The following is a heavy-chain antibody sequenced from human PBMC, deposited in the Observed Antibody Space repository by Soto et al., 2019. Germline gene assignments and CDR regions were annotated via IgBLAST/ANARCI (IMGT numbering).Heavy chain of an antibody. V-gene: IGHV1-46*03. Sequence: ALVKVSCKASGYTFTSYYMHLGRQAPGQGLEWMGIINPSGGSTSYAQKFQGRVTMTRDTSTSTVYMELSSLRSEDTAVYYCASTYYGDYSWFDPWGQGTLVTVS. J-gene: IGHJ5*02. CDR1: GYTFTSYY. CDR3: ASTYYGDYSWFDP. CDR2: INPSGGST. D-gene: IGHD4-17*01.